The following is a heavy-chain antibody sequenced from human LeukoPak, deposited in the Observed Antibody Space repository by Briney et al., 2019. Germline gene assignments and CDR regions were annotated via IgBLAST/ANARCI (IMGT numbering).Heavy chain of an antibody. J-gene: IGHJ1*01. CDR1: GYSISSGHY. V-gene: IGHV4-38-2*01. D-gene: IGHD2-2*02. Sequence: SETLSLTCAVSGYSISSGHYWGWIRQPPGKGLEWIGSIYHSGSTYYNPSLKSRVTISVDTSKNQFSLKLSSVTAADTAVYYCARQGYCSSTSCYKNPEYFQHWGQGTLVTVSS. CDR3: ARQGYCSSTSCYKNPEYFQH. CDR2: IYHSGST.